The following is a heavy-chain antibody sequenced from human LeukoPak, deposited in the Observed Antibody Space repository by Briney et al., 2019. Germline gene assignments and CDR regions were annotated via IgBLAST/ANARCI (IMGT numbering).Heavy chain of an antibody. CDR3: ARPGYSSTFDY. CDR2: IYPGDSDT. Sequence: GESLKISCKGSGYTFTSYWIGWVRQVPGKGLEWMGFIYPGDSDTRYSPSFQGQVTISADKSISTAYLQWSSLKASDTAMYYCARPGYSSTFDYWGQGTLVTVSS. CDR1: GYTFTSYW. D-gene: IGHD6-19*01. V-gene: IGHV5-51*01. J-gene: IGHJ4*02.